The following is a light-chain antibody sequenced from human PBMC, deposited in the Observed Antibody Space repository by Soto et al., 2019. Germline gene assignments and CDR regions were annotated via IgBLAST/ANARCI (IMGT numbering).Light chain of an antibody. V-gene: IGKV3-15*01. Sequence: EIVMTQSPATLSVSPGERATLSCRAIESVSGNLAWYQQKPGQAPRLLIYDTASRATAIPARFSGSGSGTEFTLTISSLQSEDFAVYYCQQYSKWPTFGQGTRLEIK. CDR1: ESVSGN. CDR3: QQYSKWPT. J-gene: IGKJ5*01. CDR2: DTA.